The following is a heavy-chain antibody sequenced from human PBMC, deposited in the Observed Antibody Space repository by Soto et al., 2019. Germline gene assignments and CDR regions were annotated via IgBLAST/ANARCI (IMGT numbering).Heavy chain of an antibody. J-gene: IGHJ4*02. CDR3: ARGQGPPDYDILTGIYSPDNFDY. V-gene: IGHV3-30-3*01. D-gene: IGHD3-9*01. CDR1: GFTFSSYA. Sequence: GGSLRLSCAASGFTFSSYAMHWVRQAPGKGLEWVAVISYDGSNKYYADSVKGRFTISRDNSKNTLYLQMNSLRAEDTAVYYCARGQGPPDYDILTGIYSPDNFDYWGQGTLVTVSS. CDR2: ISYDGSNK.